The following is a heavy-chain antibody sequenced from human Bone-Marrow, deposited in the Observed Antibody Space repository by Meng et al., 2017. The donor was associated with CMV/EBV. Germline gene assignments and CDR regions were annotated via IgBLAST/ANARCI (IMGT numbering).Heavy chain of an antibody. CDR2: IIPIFGTA. J-gene: IGHJ4*02. D-gene: IGHD4-23*01. CDR3: AKITVVGLFDY. CDR1: GGTFSSYA. V-gene: IGHV1-69*05. Sequence: SSVKVSCKASGGTFSSYAISWVRQAPGQGLECMGGIIPIFGTANYAQKFQVRVTITTDESTSTAYMELGSLRSEDTAVYYCAKITVVGLFDYWGQGTLVTVSS.